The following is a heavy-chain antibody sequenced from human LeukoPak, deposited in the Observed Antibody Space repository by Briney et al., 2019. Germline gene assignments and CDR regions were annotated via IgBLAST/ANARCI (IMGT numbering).Heavy chain of an antibody. D-gene: IGHD4-17*01. CDR1: GLTVSSNY. J-gene: IGHJ4*02. V-gene: IGHV3-66*01. CDR3: ASKLTTGY. Sequence: GGSLRLSCVVSGLTVSSNYMSWVRQAPGKGLEWVSVIYSGGTTNYADSVKGRFLVYRDNSKNTLYLQMNSLRAEDTAVYYCASKLTTGYWGQGTLATVSS. CDR2: IYSGGTT.